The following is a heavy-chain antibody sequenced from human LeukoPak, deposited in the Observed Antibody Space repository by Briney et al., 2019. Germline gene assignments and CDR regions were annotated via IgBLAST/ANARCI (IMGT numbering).Heavy chain of an antibody. Sequence: ASVKVSCKASGYTFTNYAMHWVRQAPGQRREWMGWINADNGNTKYSQKFQGRVTITRDTSASTAYMELSSLRSEDTAVYYCARAIYCSSTSCYYLPYYYGMDVWGKGTTVTVSS. CDR1: GYTFTNYA. J-gene: IGHJ6*04. V-gene: IGHV1-3*01. D-gene: IGHD2-2*01. CDR2: INADNGNT. CDR3: ARAIYCSSTSCYYLPYYYGMDV.